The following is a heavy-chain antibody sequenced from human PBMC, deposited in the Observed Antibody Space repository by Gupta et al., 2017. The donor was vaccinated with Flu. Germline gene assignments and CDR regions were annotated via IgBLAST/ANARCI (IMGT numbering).Heavy chain of an antibody. V-gene: IGHV3-74*01. Sequence: EVQLVESGGGLVQPGGSLRLSCAASGFTFRSYWMHWVRQAPGKGLVWVSRINSDGSSTYYADSVKGRFTISRDNAKNTLYLQMNSLRAEDTAVYYCARDSQALSSYCGGDCYLDYWGQGTLVTVSS. CDR3: ARDSQALSSYCGGDCYLDY. CDR2: INSDGSST. J-gene: IGHJ4*02. CDR1: GFTFRSYW. D-gene: IGHD2-21*02.